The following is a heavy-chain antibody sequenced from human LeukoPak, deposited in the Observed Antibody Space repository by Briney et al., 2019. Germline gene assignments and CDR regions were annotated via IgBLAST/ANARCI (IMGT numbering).Heavy chain of an antibody. CDR2: IYSSGGT. CDR1: GFSISTYS. V-gene: IGHV4-59*01. Sequence: PSETLSLTCTVSGFSISTYSWSWIRQPPGKGLEWVGYIYSSGGTDHNPSLKSRVTMPVDTSTNQLSLKLNSVTAADTAVYYCARAKRWENDAFDIWGQGTLVTVAS. J-gene: IGHJ3*02. CDR3: ARAKRWENDAFDI. D-gene: IGHD1-26*01.